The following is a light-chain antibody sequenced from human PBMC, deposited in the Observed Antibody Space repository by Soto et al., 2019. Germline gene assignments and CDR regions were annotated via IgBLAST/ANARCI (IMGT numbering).Light chain of an antibody. Sequence: DIQMTQSPSSLSASLGDRVTITCRASQDIRNDLGWYQQRPGRAPKRVIYAASTLQGGVPSRFSGSGSWTEFALTISGLQPEDFATYSCLQHNTYPYTFGQGTKVEIK. J-gene: IGKJ2*01. CDR2: AAS. CDR1: QDIRND. CDR3: LQHNTYPYT. V-gene: IGKV1-17*01.